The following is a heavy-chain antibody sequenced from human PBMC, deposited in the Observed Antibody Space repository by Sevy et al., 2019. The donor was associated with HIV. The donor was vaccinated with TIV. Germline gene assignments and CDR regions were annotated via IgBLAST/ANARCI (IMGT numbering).Heavy chain of an antibody. CDR3: ARQGRYRIKEYYYYYMDV. CDR1: GGSISSYY. J-gene: IGHJ6*03. V-gene: IGHV4-59*08. D-gene: IGHD5-18*01. Sequence: ETLSLTCTVSGGSISSYYWSWIRQPPGKGLEWIGYIYYSESANYNPSLKSRVTISVDTSKNQFSLKLSSVTAADTAVYYCARQGRYRIKEYYYYYMDVWGKGTTVTVSS. CDR2: IYYSESA.